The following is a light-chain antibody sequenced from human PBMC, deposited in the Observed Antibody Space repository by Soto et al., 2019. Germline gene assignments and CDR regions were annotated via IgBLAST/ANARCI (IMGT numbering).Light chain of an antibody. V-gene: IGKV3-15*01. J-gene: IGKJ1*01. CDR1: QSIRIS. Sequence: VMTQSPATLSVSPGERATLSCSSSQSIRISLGWYQQTPGQATRLIIYGASTRATGIPARFSGSGSGTEFPLTISRLQSEDFAVYYCQQYNNWPPTFGQGTKVDIK. CDR2: GAS. CDR3: QQYNNWPPT.